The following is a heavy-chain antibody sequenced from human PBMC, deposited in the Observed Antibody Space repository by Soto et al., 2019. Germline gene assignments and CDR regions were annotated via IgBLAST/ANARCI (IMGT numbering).Heavy chain of an antibody. V-gene: IGHV1-3*01. CDR1: GYTFTSYA. Sequence: QVQLVQSGAEVKKPGASVKVSCKASGYTFTSYAMHWVRQAPGQRLEWMGWINAGNGNTKYSQKFQGRVTITRDTSASTAYMELSSLRSENTAVYYCARWQWPLSRYGMDVWGQGTTVTVSS. CDR3: ARWQWPLSRYGMDV. CDR2: INAGNGNT. D-gene: IGHD6-19*01. J-gene: IGHJ6*02.